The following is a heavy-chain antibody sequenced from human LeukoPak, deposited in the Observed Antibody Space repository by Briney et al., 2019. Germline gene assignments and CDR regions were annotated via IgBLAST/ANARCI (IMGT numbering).Heavy chain of an antibody. CDR3: AKHGNYYYYGMDV. Sequence: SGGSLRLSCAASGFTFSSYAMSWVRQAPGKGLEWVSVISGSGGSTYYADSVKGRFTISRDNSKNTLYLQMNSLRAEDTAVYYCAKHGNYYYYGMDVWGQGTTVTVSS. J-gene: IGHJ6*02. V-gene: IGHV3-23*01. CDR1: GFTFSSYA. CDR2: ISGSGGST.